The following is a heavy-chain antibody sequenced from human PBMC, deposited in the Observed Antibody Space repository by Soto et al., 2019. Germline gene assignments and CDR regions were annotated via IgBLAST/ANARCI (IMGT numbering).Heavy chain of an antibody. V-gene: IGHV4-31*03. CDR2: IYYSGST. Sequence: SETLSLTCTVSGGSISSGGYYWSWIRQHPGKGLEWIGYIYYSGSTYYNPSLKSRVTISVDTSKNQFSLKLSSVTAADTAVYYCARGPYCSSTSCPRNWFDPWGQGTLVTVSS. CDR3: ARGPYCSSTSCPRNWFDP. J-gene: IGHJ5*02. D-gene: IGHD2-2*01. CDR1: GGSISSGGYY.